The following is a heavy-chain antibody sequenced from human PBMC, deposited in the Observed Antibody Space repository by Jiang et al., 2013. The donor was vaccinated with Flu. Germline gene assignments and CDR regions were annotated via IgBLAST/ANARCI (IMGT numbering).Heavy chain of an antibody. CDR1: GYSFTNYL. CDR2: IDPGDSST. D-gene: IGHD3-22*01. CDR3: AREQYYYDSSGYSF. Sequence: AEVKKPGESLRISCKASGYSFTNYLINWVRQLPGKGLEWMGRIDPGDSSTNYNPAFQGHVTISGDKSISTVYLQWSSLEASDTAMYYCAREQYYYDSSGYSFWGQGTLVTVSS. J-gene: IGHJ4*02. V-gene: IGHV5-10-1*01.